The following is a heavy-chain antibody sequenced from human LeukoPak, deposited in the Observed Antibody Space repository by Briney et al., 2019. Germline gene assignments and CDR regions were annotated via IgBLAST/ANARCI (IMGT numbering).Heavy chain of an antibody. D-gene: IGHD2-15*01. CDR1: GFTVSSNY. CDR3: ARVGSGGFHHYFDY. Sequence: GGSLRLSCAASGFTVSSNYMSWVRQAPGKGLEWVSVIYSGGSTYYADSVKGRFTISRDNSKNTLYLQMNSLRAEDTPVYYYARVGSGGFHHYFDYWGQGTLVTVSS. CDR2: IYSGGST. J-gene: IGHJ4*02. V-gene: IGHV3-53*01.